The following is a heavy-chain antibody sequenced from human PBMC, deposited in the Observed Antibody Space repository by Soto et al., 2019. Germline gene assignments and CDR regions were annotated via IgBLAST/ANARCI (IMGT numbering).Heavy chain of an antibody. CDR3: AKDDERYCSSSTCLYGMDV. J-gene: IGHJ6*02. CDR2: ISGSGGST. D-gene: IGHD2-2*01. Sequence: EVQLLESGGHMVQPGGSLRLSCATSGLSFNSYAMNWVRQAPGKGLEWVSSISGSGGSTYYADSEKGRFTISRDNSKNTLFLQMNSLRADDTAVYYCAKDDERYCSSSTCLYGMDVWGQGTTVTVSS. V-gene: IGHV3-23*01. CDR1: GLSFNSYA.